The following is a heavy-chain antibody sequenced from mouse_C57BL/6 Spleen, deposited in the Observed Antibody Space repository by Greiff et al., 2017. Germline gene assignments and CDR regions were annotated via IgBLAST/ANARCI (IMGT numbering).Heavy chain of an antibody. CDR3: ARRGLRHGAMDY. D-gene: IGHD2-2*01. CDR2: INPSTGGT. Sequence: VQLQQSGPELVKPGASVKISCKASGYSFTGYYMNWVKQSPEKSLEWIGEINPSTGGTTYNQKFKAKATLTVDKSSSTAYMQLKSLTSEDSAVYYCARRGLRHGAMDYWGQGTSVTVSS. J-gene: IGHJ4*01. V-gene: IGHV1-42*01. CDR1: GYSFTGYY.